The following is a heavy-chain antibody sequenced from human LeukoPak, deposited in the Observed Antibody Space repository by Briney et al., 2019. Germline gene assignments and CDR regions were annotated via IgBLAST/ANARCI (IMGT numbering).Heavy chain of an antibody. J-gene: IGHJ4*02. CDR3: ARITGTTFGFSDY. CDR1: GYTFTDYY. Sequence: VASVKVSCTASGYTFTDYYMHWVRQAPGQGLEWMGWINPNSGGTNYAQKFQGRVTMTRDTSISTAYMELSRLRSDDTAVYYCARITGTTFGFSDYWGQGTLVTVSS. D-gene: IGHD3-16*01. V-gene: IGHV1-2*02. CDR2: INPNSGGT.